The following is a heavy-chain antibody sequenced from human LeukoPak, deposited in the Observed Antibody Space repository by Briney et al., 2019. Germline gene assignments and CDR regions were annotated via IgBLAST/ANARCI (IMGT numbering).Heavy chain of an antibody. CDR3: ARVLYDSSGYHAFDI. Sequence: ASVKVSCKASGYTFTSYYMHWVRQAPGQGLEWMGIINPSGGSTSYAQKFQGRVTMTRDTSTSTVYMELSSLRSEDAAVYYCARVLYDSSGYHAFDIWGQGTMVTVSS. J-gene: IGHJ3*02. CDR2: INPSGGST. V-gene: IGHV1-46*01. D-gene: IGHD3-22*01. CDR1: GYTFTSYY.